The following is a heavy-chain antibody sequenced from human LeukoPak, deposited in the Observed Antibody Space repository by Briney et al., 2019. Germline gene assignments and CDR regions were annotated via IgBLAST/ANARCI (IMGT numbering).Heavy chain of an antibody. D-gene: IGHD6-6*01. CDR2: INPNSGGT. V-gene: IGHV1-2*02. CDR3: ARSIAAPPYGDYYMDV. CDR1: GYTFTGYY. Sequence: GASVKVSCKASGYTFTGYYMHWVRQAPGQGLEWMGWINPNSGGTNYAQKFQGRVTMTRDTSISTAYMELSRLRSDDTAVYYCARSIAAPPYGDYYMDVWGKGTTVTVSS. J-gene: IGHJ6*03.